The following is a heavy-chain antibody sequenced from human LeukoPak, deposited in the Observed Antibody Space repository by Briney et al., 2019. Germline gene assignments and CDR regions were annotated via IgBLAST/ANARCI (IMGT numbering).Heavy chain of an antibody. D-gene: IGHD1-14*01. CDR1: GFTFSSYA. V-gene: IGHV3-30*04. CDR2: ISFDGRNK. J-gene: IGHJ4*02. Sequence: GGSLRLSCAASGFTFSSYAMHWVRQAPGKGLEWVAVISFDGRNKYYADSVKGRFTISRDNSKNTLYLQMNSLRAEDTAVYYCARGGIQPDYWGQGTLVTVSS. CDR3: ARGGIQPDY.